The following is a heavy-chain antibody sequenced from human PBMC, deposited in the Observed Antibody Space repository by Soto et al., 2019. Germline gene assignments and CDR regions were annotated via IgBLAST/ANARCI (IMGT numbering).Heavy chain of an antibody. J-gene: IGHJ6*02. CDR3: VKGESCSGGSCYYYYYGMDV. D-gene: IGHD2-15*01. CDR1: GFTFSSYA. Sequence: GGSLRLSCSASGFTFSSYAMHWVRQAPGKGLEYVSAISSNGGSTYYADSVKGRFTISRDNSKNTLYLQMSSLRAEDTAVYYCVKGESCSGGSCYYYYYGMDVWGQGTTVTVSS. CDR2: ISSNGGST. V-gene: IGHV3-64D*08.